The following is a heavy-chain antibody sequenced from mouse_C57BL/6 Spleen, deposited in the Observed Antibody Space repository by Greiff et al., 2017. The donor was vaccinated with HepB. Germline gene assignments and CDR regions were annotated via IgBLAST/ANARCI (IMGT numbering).Heavy chain of an antibody. CDR2: IWSGGST. Sequence: QVHVKQSGPGLVQPSQSLSITCTVSGFSLTSYGVHWVRQSPGKGLEWLGVIWSGGSTDYNAAFISRLSISKDNSKSQVFFKMNSLQADDTAIYYCARSITTVVEAMDYWGQGTSVTVSS. J-gene: IGHJ4*01. CDR1: GFSLTSYG. CDR3: ARSITTVVEAMDY. V-gene: IGHV2-2*01. D-gene: IGHD1-1*01.